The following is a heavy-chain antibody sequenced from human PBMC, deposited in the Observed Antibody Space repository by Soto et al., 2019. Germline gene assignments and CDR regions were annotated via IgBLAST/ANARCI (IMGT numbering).Heavy chain of an antibody. Sequence: SETLSLTCTVSGGSVSSGGYYWSWIRQHPGTGLEWIGYIYYSGTTYFNPSLKSRASISLDTSKNEFSLKLTSVTAADTAVYYCARRALPQCINGVCYKEGFWDYWGQGALVTVS. J-gene: IGHJ4*02. CDR2: IYYSGTT. V-gene: IGHV4-31*03. D-gene: IGHD2-8*01. CDR1: GGSVSSGGYY. CDR3: ARRALPQCINGVCYKEGFWDY.